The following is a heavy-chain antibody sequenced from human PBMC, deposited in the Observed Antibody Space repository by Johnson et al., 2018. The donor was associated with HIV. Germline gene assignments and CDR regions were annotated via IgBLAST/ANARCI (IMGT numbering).Heavy chain of an antibody. CDR1: GFTFSSYG. D-gene: IGHD3-10*01. J-gene: IGHJ3*02. Sequence: QVQLVESGGGVVQPGGSLRLSCAASGFTFSSYGMHWVRQAPGKGLEWVSFIRYDGSTKYYADSVKGRFTISRDNSKNTLYLQMNSLRAEDTAVYYCAREGGVTMVDGFDNWGQGTMVTVSS. CDR2: IRYDGSTK. V-gene: IGHV3-30*02. CDR3: AREGGVTMVDGFDN.